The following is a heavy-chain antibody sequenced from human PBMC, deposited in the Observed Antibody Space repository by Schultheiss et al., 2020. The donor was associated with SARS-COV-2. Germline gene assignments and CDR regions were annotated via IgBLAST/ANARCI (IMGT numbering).Heavy chain of an antibody. V-gene: IGHV3-30*07. D-gene: IGHD6-19*01. Sequence: GGSLRLSCAASGFTVSSNYMSWVRQAPGKGLEWVAVISYDGSNKYYADSVKGRFTISRDNSKNTLYLQMNSLRAEDTAVYYCACSGWSNYYYYGMDVWGQGTTVTVSS. J-gene: IGHJ6*02. CDR1: GFTVSSNY. CDR2: ISYDGSNK. CDR3: ACSGWSNYYYYGMDV.